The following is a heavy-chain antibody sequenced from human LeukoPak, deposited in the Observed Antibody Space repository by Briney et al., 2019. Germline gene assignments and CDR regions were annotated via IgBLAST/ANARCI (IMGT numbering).Heavy chain of an antibody. Sequence: GGSLRLSCAASGFTFSSYAMSWVRQAPGKGLEWASVISGSGGSTYYADSVKGRFTISRDNSKNTLYLQMNSLRAEDTAVYYCAKEQNTYSSSPPDYWGQGTLVTVSS. D-gene: IGHD6-13*01. J-gene: IGHJ4*02. V-gene: IGHV3-23*01. CDR1: GFTFSSYA. CDR3: AKEQNTYSSSPPDY. CDR2: ISGSGGST.